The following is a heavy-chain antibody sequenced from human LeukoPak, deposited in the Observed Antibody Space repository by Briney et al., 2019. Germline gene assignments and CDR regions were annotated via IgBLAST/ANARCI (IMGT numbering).Heavy chain of an antibody. CDR3: AGDMGYCTNGVCWSNWFDP. J-gene: IGHJ5*02. Sequence: GGSLRLSCAASGFTFSSYSMNWVRQPPGKGLEWVSSISSSSSYIYYADSVKGRFTISRDNAKNSLYLQMNSLRAEDTAVYYCAGDMGYCTNGVCWSNWFDPWGQGTLVTVSS. CDR2: ISSSSSYI. D-gene: IGHD2-8*01. CDR1: GFTFSSYS. V-gene: IGHV3-21*01.